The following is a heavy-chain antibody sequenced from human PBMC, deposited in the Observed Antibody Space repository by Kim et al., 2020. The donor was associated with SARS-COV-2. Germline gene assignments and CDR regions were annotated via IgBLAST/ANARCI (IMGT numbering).Heavy chain of an antibody. Sequence: GGSLRLSCGASGFTFRNFYMHWGRQAPGKGLVWVSDINGDGSTATYADSVKGRFTISRDNAKNTLYLQMNSLRAEDTAVYYCARGGVTAAKDYWGQGTLV. D-gene: IGHD2-2*01. CDR2: INGDGSTA. CDR3: ARGGVTAAKDY. CDR1: GFTFRNFY. J-gene: IGHJ4*02. V-gene: IGHV3-74*03.